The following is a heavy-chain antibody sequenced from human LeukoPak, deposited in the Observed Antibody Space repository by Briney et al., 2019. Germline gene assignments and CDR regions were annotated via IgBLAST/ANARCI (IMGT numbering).Heavy chain of an antibody. CDR1: GSTFSGHG. CDR2: IRYDGSNK. Sequence: QTGGSLRLSCEASGSTFSGHGMHWVRQAPGKGLEWVAFIRYDGSNKYYADSVKGRLTISRDNSKSTLYLQMDSLRPEDTAVYYCTKDMPNNGYWGQGTLVTVSS. J-gene: IGHJ4*02. CDR3: TKDMPNNGY. V-gene: IGHV3-30*02. D-gene: IGHD2-2*01.